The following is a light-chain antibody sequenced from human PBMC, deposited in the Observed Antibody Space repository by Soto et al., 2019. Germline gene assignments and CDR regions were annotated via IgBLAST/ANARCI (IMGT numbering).Light chain of an antibody. CDR1: SSNIGSNA. Sequence: QSVLTQPPSASGTPGQRVTISCSGASSNIGSNAVNWYQQLPGTAPQLLIYTNNQRPSGVPDRFSGSKSGTSASLVITGLQSEDEADYHCAAWDDSLNALVFGGGTKVTVL. V-gene: IGLV1-44*01. CDR3: AAWDDSLNALV. CDR2: TNN. J-gene: IGLJ3*02.